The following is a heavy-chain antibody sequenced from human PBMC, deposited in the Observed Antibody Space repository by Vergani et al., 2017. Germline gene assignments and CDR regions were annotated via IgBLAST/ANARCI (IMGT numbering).Heavy chain of an antibody. CDR1: GGSFSTGGQS. J-gene: IGHJ5*02. CDR3: ARCFRDEGMIYGGTVENWFDP. D-gene: IGHD3-22*01. CDR2: IYYSENK. Sequence: QVQLQESGPGLVKPSQTLSLTCTVSGGSFSTGGQSWTWLRQSAGKGLEWIGRIYYSENKFYNPSLESRVTLSIDTTKNQFSLKLKSVTAADTAVYYCARCFRDEGMIYGGTVENWFDPWGHGTLVTVSS. V-gene: IGHV4-61*02.